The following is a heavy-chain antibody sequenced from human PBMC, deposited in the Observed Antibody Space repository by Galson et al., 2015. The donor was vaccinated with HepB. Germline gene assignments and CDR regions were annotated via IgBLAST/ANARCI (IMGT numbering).Heavy chain of an antibody. CDR2: IIPIFGTA. V-gene: IGHV1-69*13. D-gene: IGHD2-15*01. CDR1: GGTFSSYA. J-gene: IGHJ3*02. Sequence: SVKVSCKASGGTFSSYAISWVRQAPGQGLEWMGGIIPIFGTANYAQKFQGRVTITADESTSTAYMELSSLRSEDTAVYYCARGGSYSGDAFDIWGQGTMVTVSS. CDR3: ARGGSYSGDAFDI.